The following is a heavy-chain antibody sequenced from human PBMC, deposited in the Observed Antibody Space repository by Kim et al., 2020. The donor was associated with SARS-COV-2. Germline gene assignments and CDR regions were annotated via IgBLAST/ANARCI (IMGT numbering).Heavy chain of an antibody. CDR3: VRDIGGMRLRDN. CDR1: GFTSSIYW. V-gene: IGHV3-7*03. D-gene: IGHD3-3*01. CDR2: IKEDGSEK. Sequence: GGSLRLSCVASGFTSSIYWMNWVRQAPGKGLEWVANIKEDGSEKYYMDTVKGRFTISRDNGQNSVYLQMNSLRAEDTAIYYCVRDIGGMRLRDNWGQGTLVTVSS. J-gene: IGHJ4*02.